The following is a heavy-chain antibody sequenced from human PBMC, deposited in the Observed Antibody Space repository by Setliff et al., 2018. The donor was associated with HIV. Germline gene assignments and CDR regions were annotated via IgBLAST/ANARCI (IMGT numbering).Heavy chain of an antibody. CDR2: IRYDGNNK. V-gene: IGHV3-30*02. D-gene: IGHD6-19*01. Sequence: GGSLRLSCATSGFTFSSHGIHWVRQAPGKGLEWVAFIRYDGNNKYYADSVKGRFTISRDNSKNTLDLQMNSLRAEDTAVDYCAKDHESSGWFRGYIDYWGPGTLVTVSS. J-gene: IGHJ4*02. CDR3: AKDHESSGWFRGYIDY. CDR1: GFTFSSHG.